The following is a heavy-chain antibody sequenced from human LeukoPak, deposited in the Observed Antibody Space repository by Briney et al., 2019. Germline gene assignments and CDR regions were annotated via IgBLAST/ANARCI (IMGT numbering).Heavy chain of an antibody. J-gene: IGHJ5*02. CDR2: IIPIFGTA. CDR3: ASGHWAYNWMSNWFDP. CDR1: GGTFSSYA. V-gene: IGHV1-69*13. Sequence: VASVKVSCKASGGTFSSYAISWVRQAPGQGLEWMGGIIPIFGTANYAQKFQGRVTITADESTSTAYMELSSLRSEDTAVYYCASGHWAYNWMSNWFDPWGQGTLVTVSS. D-gene: IGHD1-20*01.